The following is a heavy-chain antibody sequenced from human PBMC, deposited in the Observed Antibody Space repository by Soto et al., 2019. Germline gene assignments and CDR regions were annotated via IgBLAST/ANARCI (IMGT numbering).Heavy chain of an antibody. CDR1: VGSFSGYY. J-gene: IGHJ6*02. Sequence: SETLSLTCAVYVGSFSGYYWSWIRQPPGKGLEWIGEINHSGSTNYNPSLKSRVTISVDTSKNQFSLKLSSVTAADTAVYYCARGKRITMVRGVRPYYYYGMDVWGQGTTVTVSS. CDR3: ARGKRITMVRGVRPYYYYGMDV. CDR2: INHSGST. D-gene: IGHD3-10*01. V-gene: IGHV4-34*01.